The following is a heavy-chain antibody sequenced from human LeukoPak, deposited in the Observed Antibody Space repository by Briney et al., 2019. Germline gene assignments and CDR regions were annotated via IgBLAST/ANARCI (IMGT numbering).Heavy chain of an antibody. Sequence: GGSLRLSCAASGFTFSSYGMHWVRQAPGKGLEWVAVIWYDGSNKYYTDSVKGRFTISRDNSKNTLYLQMNSLRAEDTAVYYYARDSSGWHFDYWGQGTLVTVSS. CDR1: GFTFSSYG. CDR2: IWYDGSNK. V-gene: IGHV3-33*01. J-gene: IGHJ4*02. D-gene: IGHD6-19*01. CDR3: ARDSSGWHFDY.